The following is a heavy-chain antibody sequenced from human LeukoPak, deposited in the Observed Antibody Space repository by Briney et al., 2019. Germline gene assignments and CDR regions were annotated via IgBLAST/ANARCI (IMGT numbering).Heavy chain of an antibody. V-gene: IGHV4-4*02. D-gene: IGHD1-26*01. CDR2: ISLAGQT. Sequence: SGTLSLTGGVSGGSISGTNWWSWARQPPGQGLEWIGKISLAGQTNYNPSLNGRVTMSLDKSSNQLSLHLTSVTAADTATYFCSRESGPFCPFGYWGQGTLVIVSS. CDR3: SRESGPFCPFGY. J-gene: IGHJ4*02. CDR1: GGSISGTNW.